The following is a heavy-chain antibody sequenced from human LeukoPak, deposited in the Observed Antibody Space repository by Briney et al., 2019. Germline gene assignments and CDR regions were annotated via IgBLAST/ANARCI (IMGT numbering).Heavy chain of an antibody. D-gene: IGHD1-26*01. Sequence: ASVKVSCKASGYTFTGHYVHWVRQAPGQGLEGMGWINPNSGGTNYAQKFQGRVTMARDTSISTAYMELSSLRSDDTALYYCARGSTGGSYLPYYFDYWGRGTLVTVSS. J-gene: IGHJ4*02. CDR1: GYTFTGHY. CDR3: ARGSTGGSYLPYYFDY. CDR2: INPNSGGT. V-gene: IGHV1-2*02.